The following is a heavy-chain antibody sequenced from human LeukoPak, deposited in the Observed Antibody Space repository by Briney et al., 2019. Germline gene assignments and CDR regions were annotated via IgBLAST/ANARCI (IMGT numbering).Heavy chain of an antibody. CDR2: INPNSGGT. D-gene: IGHD3-22*01. J-gene: IGHJ4*02. CDR3: ARSYSSSSHYYDSSGYPDY. CDR1: GYTFTGYY. V-gene: IGHV1-2*02. Sequence: ASVKVSCKPSGYTFTGYYMHWVRQAPRQGREWMGWINPNSGGTNYAQKFQGRVTMTRDTSISTAYMELSRLRSDDTAVYYCARSYSSSSHYYDSSGYPDYWGQGTLVTVSS.